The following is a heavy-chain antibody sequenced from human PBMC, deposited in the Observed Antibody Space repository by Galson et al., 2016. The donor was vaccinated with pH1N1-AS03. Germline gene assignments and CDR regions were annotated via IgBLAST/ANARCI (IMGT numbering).Heavy chain of an antibody. CDR3: ARARTTATKGEIGF. D-gene: IGHD4-11*01. Sequence: SVKVSCKASGYTFTNYALNWVRQAPGQGLEWMGWINPNTGNPTYAQGFTGRFVFSSERSVSTAYLQISSLQAEDTAVYYCARARTTATKGEIGFWGQGTLVTVSS. V-gene: IGHV7-4-1*02. J-gene: IGHJ4*02. CDR2: INPNTGNP. CDR1: GYTFTNYA.